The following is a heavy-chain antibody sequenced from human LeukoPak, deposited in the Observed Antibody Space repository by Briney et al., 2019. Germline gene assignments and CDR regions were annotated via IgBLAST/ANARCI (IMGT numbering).Heavy chain of an antibody. CDR1: GFTFSSYG. CDR3: AKDPGGFMGHDILTGSPDY. J-gene: IGHJ4*02. V-gene: IGHV3-7*01. CDR2: IKQDGSEK. Sequence: GGSLRLSCAASGFTFSSYGMHWVRQAPGKGLEWVANIKQDGSEKYYVDSVKGRFTISRDNAKNSLYLQMNSLRAEDTAVYYCAKDPGGFMGHDILTGSPDYWGQGTLVTVSS. D-gene: IGHD3-9*01.